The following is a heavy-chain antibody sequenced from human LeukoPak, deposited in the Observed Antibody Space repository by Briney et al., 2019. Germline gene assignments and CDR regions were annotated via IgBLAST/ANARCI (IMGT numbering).Heavy chain of an antibody. D-gene: IGHD5-18*01. V-gene: IGHV1-2*02. J-gene: IGHJ6*03. CDR1: GYTFTSYG. Sequence: ASVKVSCKASGYTFTSYGISWVRQAPGQGLEWMGWINPNSGGTNYAQKFQGRVTMTRDTSISTAYMELRRLRSDDTAVYYCARDYSDLTLYYYYYYMDVWGKGTTVTVSS. CDR3: ARDYSDLTLYYYYYYMDV. CDR2: INPNSGGT.